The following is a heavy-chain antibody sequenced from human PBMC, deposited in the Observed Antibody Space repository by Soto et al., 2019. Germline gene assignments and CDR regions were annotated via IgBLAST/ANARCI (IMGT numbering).Heavy chain of an antibody. CDR2: ISYDGSNK. CDR1: GFTFSSYG. J-gene: IGHJ6*02. Sequence: GGSLRLSCAASGFTFSSYGMHWVRQAPGKGLEWVAVISYDGSNKYYAGSVKGRFTISRDNSKNTLYLQMNSLRAEDTAVYYCAKDGRHMLVATIPGSYYYYGMDVWGQGTTVTVS. CDR3: AKDGRHMLVATIPGSYYYYGMDV. D-gene: IGHD5-12*01. V-gene: IGHV3-30*18.